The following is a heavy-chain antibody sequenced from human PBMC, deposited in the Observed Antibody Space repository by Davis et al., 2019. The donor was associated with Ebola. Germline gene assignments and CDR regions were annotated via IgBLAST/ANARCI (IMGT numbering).Heavy chain of an antibody. D-gene: IGHD1-26*01. CDR3: TSTTNLIDY. CDR2: IRSKANSYAT. CDR1: GFTFSGSA. V-gene: IGHV3-73*01. J-gene: IGHJ4*02. Sequence: GGSLRLSCAASGFTFSGSAMHWVRQASGKGLEWVGRIRSKANSYATAYAASVKGRFTFSRDDSKNTAYLQMNSLKTEDTAVYYCTSTTNLIDYWGQGTLVTVSS.